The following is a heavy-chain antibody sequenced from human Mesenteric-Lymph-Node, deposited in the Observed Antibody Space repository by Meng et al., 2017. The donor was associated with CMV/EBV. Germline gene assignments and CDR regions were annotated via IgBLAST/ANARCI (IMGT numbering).Heavy chain of an antibody. CDR3: ARADLSYGSGGPQEYNWFDP. CDR2: IIPIFGTA. V-gene: IGHV1-69*06. CDR1: FSTYA. D-gene: IGHD3-10*01. J-gene: IGHJ5*02. Sequence: FSTYAINWARQAPGQRLEWMGGIIPIFGTANYAQNFQGRVTITADKSTSTAYMELTSLRSEDTAVYYCARADLSYGSGGPQEYNWFDPWGQGTLVTVSS.